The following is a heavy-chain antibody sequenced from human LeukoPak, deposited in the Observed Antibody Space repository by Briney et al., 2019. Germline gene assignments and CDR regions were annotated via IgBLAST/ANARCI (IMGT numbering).Heavy chain of an antibody. D-gene: IGHD6-19*01. CDR2: INPKNGGT. CDR1: TYIFIDYY. CDR3: ARGPSSGSFDY. V-gene: IGHV1-2*02. J-gene: IGHJ4*02. Sequence: ASVKVSCEASTYIFIDYYMHWMRQAPGQGLEWMGWINPKNGGTGFAQKFQGRVTMTSDASINTVYMELRRLTSDDTAVYFCARGPSSGSFDYWGQGTLVTVSS.